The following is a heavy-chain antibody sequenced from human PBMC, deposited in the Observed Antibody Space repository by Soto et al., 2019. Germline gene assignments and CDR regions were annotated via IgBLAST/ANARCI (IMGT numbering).Heavy chain of an antibody. D-gene: IGHD2-21*01. Sequence: VGSLRLSCAASGFTFSTYTMTWVRQAPVKVLEWGSSVGGSGDGTYYADSLKVRFTISRDNSKSTVYLEWNNLSAEDTAVHHCAKHQGGELVPLATVAWFDPWGQGAVATV. CDR3: AKHQGGELVPLATVAWFDP. CDR1: GFTFSTYT. CDR2: VGGSGDGT. V-gene: IGHV3-23*01. J-gene: IGHJ5*02.